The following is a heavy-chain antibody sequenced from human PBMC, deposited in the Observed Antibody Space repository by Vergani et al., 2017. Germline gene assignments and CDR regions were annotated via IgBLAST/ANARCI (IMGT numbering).Heavy chain of an antibody. CDR1: GYSFTSYW. Sequence: EVQLVQSGAEVKKPGESLKISCKGSGYSFTSYWIGWVPQMPGKGLEWMGIIYPGDSDTGYSPSFQGQVTISADKSISTAYVQWSSLKASDTAMCYCARHVGDYVDYYYYYMDVWGKGTTVTVSS. D-gene: IGHD4-17*01. J-gene: IGHJ6*03. CDR3: ARHVGDYVDYYYYYMDV. V-gene: IGHV5-51*01. CDR2: IYPGDSDT.